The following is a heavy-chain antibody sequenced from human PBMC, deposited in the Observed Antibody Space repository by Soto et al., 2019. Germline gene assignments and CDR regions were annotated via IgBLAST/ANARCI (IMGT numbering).Heavy chain of an antibody. D-gene: IGHD6-19*01. CDR1: GFTFSSYA. J-gene: IGHJ1*01. V-gene: IGHV3-23*01. Sequence: EVQLLESGGGLVQPGGSLRLSCAASGFTFSSYAMSWVRQAPGKGLEWVSAISGSGGSTYYADSVKGRFTISRDNSKNTLYLQMNSLRAEDTSVYYCAKSIIRWLYSSGYQHWGQGTLVTVSS. CDR3: AKSIIRWLYSSGYQH. CDR2: ISGSGGST.